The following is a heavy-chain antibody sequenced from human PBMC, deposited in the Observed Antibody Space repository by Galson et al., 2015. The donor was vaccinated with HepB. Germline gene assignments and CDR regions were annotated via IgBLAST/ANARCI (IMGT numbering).Heavy chain of an antibody. Sequence: SVKVSCKASGYTFTGYYMHWVRQAPGQGLEWMGWINPNSGGTNYAQKFQGRVTMTRDTSISTAYMELSRLRSDDTAVYYCARVSLRFLEWSENWFDPWGQGTLVTVSS. CDR2: INPNSGGT. J-gene: IGHJ5*02. CDR3: ARVSLRFLEWSENWFDP. D-gene: IGHD3-3*01. V-gene: IGHV1-2*02. CDR1: GYTFTGYY.